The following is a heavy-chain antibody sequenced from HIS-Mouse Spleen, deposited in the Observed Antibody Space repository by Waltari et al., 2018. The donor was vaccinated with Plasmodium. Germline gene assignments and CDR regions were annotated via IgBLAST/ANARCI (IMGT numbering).Heavy chain of an antibody. J-gene: IGHJ1*01. Sequence: QVQLVQSGAEVTKPGASVTVSCKASGYTFTGYYMPWVRQAPGQGLEWMGWINPNSGGTNYAQKFQGRVTMTRDTSISTAYMELSRLKSDDTAVYYCARLDPHSSSWYRYFQHWGQGTLVTVSS. D-gene: IGHD6-13*01. CDR2: INPNSGGT. CDR3: ARLDPHSSSWYRYFQH. V-gene: IGHV1-2*02. CDR1: GYTFTGYY.